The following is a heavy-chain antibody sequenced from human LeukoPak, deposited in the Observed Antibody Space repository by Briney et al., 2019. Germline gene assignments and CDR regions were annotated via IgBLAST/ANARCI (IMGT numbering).Heavy chain of an antibody. D-gene: IGHD6-13*01. CDR1: GGSISSYY. V-gene: IGHV4-59*12. J-gene: IGHJ5*02. CDR3: ARGRGQSRVAAAGRRWFDP. CDR2: IYYSGST. Sequence: ASETLSLTCTVSGGSISSYYWSWIRQPPGKGLEWIGYIYYSGSTNYNPSLKSRVTISVDTSKNQFSLKLSSVTAADTAVYYCARGRGQSRVAAAGRRWFDPWGQGTLVTVSS.